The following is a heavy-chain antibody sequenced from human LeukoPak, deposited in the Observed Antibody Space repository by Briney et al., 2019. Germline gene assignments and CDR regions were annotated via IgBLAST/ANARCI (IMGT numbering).Heavy chain of an antibody. CDR2: IVVGSGNT. CDR3: AALSAGTPERTVIDY. V-gene: IGHV1-58*01. Sequence: GASVKVSCKASGFTFTSSAVQWVRQARGQRLEWIGWIVVGSGNTNYAQKFQERVTITRDMSTSTAYMELSSQRSEDTAVYYCAALSAGTPERTVIDYWGQGTLVTVSS. J-gene: IGHJ4*02. D-gene: IGHD1-7*01. CDR1: GFTFTSSA.